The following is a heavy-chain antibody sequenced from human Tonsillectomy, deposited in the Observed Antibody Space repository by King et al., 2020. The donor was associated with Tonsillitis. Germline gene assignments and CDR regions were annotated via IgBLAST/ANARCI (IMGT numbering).Heavy chain of an antibody. CDR2: IYYSGST. D-gene: IGHD2-21*01. Sequence: HVQLQESGPGLVKPSETLSLTCTVSGGSVSSGSYYWSWIRQPPGKGLEWIGYIYYSGSTNYNPSLKSRVTISVDTSKNQFSLKLSSVTAADTAVYYCARGGIVVVSLPYYYGMDVWGQGTTVTVSS. J-gene: IGHJ6*02. CDR1: GGSVSSGSYY. CDR3: ARGGIVVVSLPYYYGMDV. V-gene: IGHV4-61*01.